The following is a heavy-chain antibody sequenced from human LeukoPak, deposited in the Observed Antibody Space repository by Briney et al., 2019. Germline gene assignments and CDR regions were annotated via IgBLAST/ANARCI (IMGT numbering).Heavy chain of an antibody. CDR3: ARDYSSGWYAFDY. V-gene: IGHV1-18*01. J-gene: IGHJ4*02. CDR1: G. CDR2: ISAYNGNT. D-gene: IGHD6-19*01. Sequence: GXXXVRXAPXQGLEWMGWISAYNGNTNYAQKLQGRVTMTTDTSTSTAYMELRSLRSDDTAFYYCARDYSSGWYAFDYWGQGTLVTVSS.